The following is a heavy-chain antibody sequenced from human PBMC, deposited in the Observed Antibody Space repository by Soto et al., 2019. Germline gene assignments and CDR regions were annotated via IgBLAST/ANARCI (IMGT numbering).Heavy chain of an antibody. CDR2: LYPSDGNN. J-gene: IGHJ6*01. Sequence: ASVKVSCKASGYTFTHFYIHWVRQAPGQGPEWMGRLYPSDGNNSYAQKFQGRVTMTRDTSTSTVYMELSSLRSEDKAVYYCARDLLVVVPAISYYSGLGVLGPGNTGTVLL. D-gene: IGHD2-15*01. CDR3: ARDLLVVVPAISYYSGLGV. CDR1: GYTFTHFY. V-gene: IGHV1-46*01.